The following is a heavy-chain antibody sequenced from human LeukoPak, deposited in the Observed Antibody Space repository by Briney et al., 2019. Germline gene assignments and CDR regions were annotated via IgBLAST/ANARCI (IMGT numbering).Heavy chain of an antibody. V-gene: IGHV3-21*01. D-gene: IGHD2-21*01. CDR3: ARADGDWLDY. J-gene: IGHJ4*02. CDR2: ISSSSSYI. Sequence: RSGVSLRLSCAASGFSFSSYWMHRVRQAPGKGLEWVSSISSSSSYIYYADSVKGRFTISRDNAKNSLYLQMNSLRAEDTAVYYCARADGDWLDYWGQGTLVTVSS. CDR1: GFSFSSYW.